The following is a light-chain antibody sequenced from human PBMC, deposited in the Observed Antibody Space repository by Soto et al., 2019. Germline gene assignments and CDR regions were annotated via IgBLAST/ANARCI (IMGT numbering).Light chain of an antibody. CDR1: QTVSTNY. Sequence: EIVLTQSPGTLSLSPGERATLSCRASQTVSTNYLAWYQQKHGQXPRLLIYGASKRATGIPDRFSGSGSGTDLTITISRLEPEDFEVYCCQQYGSSPRTFGQGTKVDIK. CDR3: QQYGSSPRT. CDR2: GAS. V-gene: IGKV3-20*01. J-gene: IGKJ1*01.